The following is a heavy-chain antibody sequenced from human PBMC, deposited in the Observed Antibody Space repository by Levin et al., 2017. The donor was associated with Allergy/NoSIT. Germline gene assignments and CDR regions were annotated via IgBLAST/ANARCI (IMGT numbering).Heavy chain of an antibody. Sequence: SETLSLTCSVSGGSINNYYWSWIRQPPGKRLEWVASIHYSGSTTYNPSLQSRVTKSVDTSKTQFSLKMNSVTAADTAVYYCARGSEALWFLWGQGTLVTVSS. D-gene: IGHD3-10*01. V-gene: IGHV4-59*01. J-gene: IGHJ4*02. CDR3: ARGSEALWFL. CDR2: IHYSGST. CDR1: GGSINNYY.